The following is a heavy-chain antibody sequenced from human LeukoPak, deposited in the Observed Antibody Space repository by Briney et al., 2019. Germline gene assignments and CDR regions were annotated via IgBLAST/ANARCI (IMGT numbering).Heavy chain of an antibody. D-gene: IGHD2-21*02. CDR1: GGSISSGDYY. V-gene: IGHV4-30-4*01. Sequence: PSETLSLTCTVSGGSISSGDYYWSWIRQPPGKGLEWIGYIYYSGSTYYNPSLKSRVTISVDMSKNQFSLKLSSVTAADTAVYYCARACGGDCYPTPPDAFDIWGQGTMVTVSS. CDR3: ARACGGDCYPTPPDAFDI. CDR2: IYYSGST. J-gene: IGHJ3*02.